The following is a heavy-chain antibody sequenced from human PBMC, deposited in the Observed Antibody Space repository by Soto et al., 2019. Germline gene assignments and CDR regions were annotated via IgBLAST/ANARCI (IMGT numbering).Heavy chain of an antibody. CDR3: AXGRVDDEILPPNYKLRFWFDT. D-gene: IGHD3-9*01. Sequence: SETLSLTCAVYGGSFSGFSWSWIRQPPGKGLEWIGEINHSGGIDYNPSLKSRVTISLDTSKKQFSLKLTSMTAADTAVYFCAXGRVDDEILPPNYKLRFWFDTWGQGTLVTVSS. V-gene: IGHV4-34*01. J-gene: IGHJ5*02. CDR2: INHSGGI. CDR1: GGSFSGFS.